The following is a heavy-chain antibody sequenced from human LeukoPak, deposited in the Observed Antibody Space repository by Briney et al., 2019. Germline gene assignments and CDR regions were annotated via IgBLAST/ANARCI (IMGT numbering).Heavy chain of an antibody. Sequence: GGSLRLSCAASGFTFSSYAMSWVRQAPGKGLEWVSAISGSGGSTYYADSVKGRFTISRDNSKNTLYLQMNSLRAEDTAVYYCAITGRVHQWLVRGPFDYWGQGTLVTVSS. D-gene: IGHD6-19*01. CDR3: AITGRVHQWLVRGPFDY. CDR2: ISGSGGST. V-gene: IGHV3-23*01. CDR1: GFTFSSYA. J-gene: IGHJ4*02.